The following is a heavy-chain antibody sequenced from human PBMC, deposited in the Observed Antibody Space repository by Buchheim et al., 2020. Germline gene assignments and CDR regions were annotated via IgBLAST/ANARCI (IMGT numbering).Heavy chain of an antibody. Sequence: EVQLVESGGGLVQPGGSLRLSCAASGFTFSSYVMHWVRQVPGKGLEWVSRLSHDGVNPSYADSVKGRFTISRDNPKNTLYLQMNSLRAEDTAVYYCASDLNWDIFDHWGQGTL. V-gene: IGHV3-74*01. CDR1: GFTFSSYV. CDR2: LSHDGVNP. CDR3: ASDLNWDIFDH. J-gene: IGHJ4*02. D-gene: IGHD1/OR15-1a*01.